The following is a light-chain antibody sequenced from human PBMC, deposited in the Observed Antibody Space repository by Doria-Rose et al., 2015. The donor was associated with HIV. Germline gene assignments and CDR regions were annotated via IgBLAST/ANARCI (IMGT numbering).Light chain of an antibody. CDR2: DGS. J-gene: IGKJ1*01. Sequence: EIVMTQSPGTLSLSPGERATLSCRASQSFSSTYLAWYQRKPDQAPSLLIYDGSTRATGIPDRLSASGSGTDFTLTINRLEPEDFALYYCHQYGTSWTFGQGTKVEI. CDR3: HQYGTSWT. V-gene: IGKV3-20*01. CDR1: QSFSSTY.